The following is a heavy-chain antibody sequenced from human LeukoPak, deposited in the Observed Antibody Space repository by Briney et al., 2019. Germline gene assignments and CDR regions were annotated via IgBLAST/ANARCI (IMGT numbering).Heavy chain of an antibody. Sequence: SVKVSCKASGGTFSSYAISWVRQAPGQGLEWMGGIIPIFGTTNYAQKFQGRVTITTDESKSTAYMELSSPRSEDTAVYYCAKGKDIVVVQAAMPTWFDPWGQGTLVTVSS. D-gene: IGHD2-2*01. CDR2: IIPIFGTT. J-gene: IGHJ5*02. CDR3: AKGKDIVVVQAAMPTWFDP. CDR1: GGTFSSYA. V-gene: IGHV1-69*05.